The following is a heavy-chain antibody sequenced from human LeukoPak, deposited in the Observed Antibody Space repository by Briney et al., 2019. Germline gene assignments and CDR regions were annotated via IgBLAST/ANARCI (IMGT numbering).Heavy chain of an antibody. J-gene: IGHJ4*02. D-gene: IGHD1-26*01. CDR1: VYTFTPYY. CDR3: ATVSVITQYNGSPDYFAS. CDR2: MNPNSGDT. V-gene: IGHV1-2*02. Sequence: ASVKVCCKPSVYTFTPYYMHWVGGAPGQGGKWVGWMNPNSGDTDYAPTFQGRVTVTRDTSISTTYVEPGRMRSDDTAVYYSATVSVITQYNGSPDYFASWGQGTLLTVSS.